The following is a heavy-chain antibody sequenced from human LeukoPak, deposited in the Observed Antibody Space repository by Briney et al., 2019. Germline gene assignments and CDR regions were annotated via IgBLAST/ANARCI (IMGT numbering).Heavy chain of an antibody. V-gene: IGHV1-69*04. J-gene: IGHJ5*02. CDR3: ARDSVTTVANNWFDP. CDR2: IIPILGIA. D-gene: IGHD4-17*01. Sequence: GASVKVSCKASGGTFSSYAISWVRQAPGQGLEWMGRIIPILGIANYAQKFQGRVTITADKSTSTAYMELSSLRSEDTAVYYCARDSVTTVANNWFDPWGQGTLVTVSS. CDR1: GGTFSSYA.